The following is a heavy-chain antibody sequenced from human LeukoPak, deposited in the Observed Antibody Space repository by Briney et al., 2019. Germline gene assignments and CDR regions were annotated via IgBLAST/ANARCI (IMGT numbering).Heavy chain of an antibody. J-gene: IGHJ6*02. CDR3: AKEQTNYYYSYGMDV. Sequence: GGSLRLSCAASGFTFSSYAMSWVRQAPGKGLEWVSAISGSGDSTYYADSVKGRFTISRDNSKNTLYLQMNSLGAEDTAVYYCAKEQTNYYYSYGMDVRGQGTTVTVSS. CDR2: ISGSGDST. CDR1: GFTFSSYA. V-gene: IGHV3-23*01.